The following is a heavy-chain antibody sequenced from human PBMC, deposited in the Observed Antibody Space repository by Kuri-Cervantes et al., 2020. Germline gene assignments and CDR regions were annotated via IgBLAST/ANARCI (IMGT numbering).Heavy chain of an antibody. CDR2: IKSKTDGGTT. CDR1: GFTFSSYS. CDR3: ARDDHGQWLVRRLRYYYYGMDV. D-gene: IGHD6-19*01. V-gene: IGHV3-15*01. J-gene: IGHJ6*02. Sequence: GESLKISCAASGFTFSSYSMNWVRQAPGKGLEWVGRIKSKTDGGTTDYAAPVKGRFTISRDNSKNTLYLQMNSLRAEDTAVYYCARDDHGQWLVRRLRYYYYGMDVWGQGTTVTVSS.